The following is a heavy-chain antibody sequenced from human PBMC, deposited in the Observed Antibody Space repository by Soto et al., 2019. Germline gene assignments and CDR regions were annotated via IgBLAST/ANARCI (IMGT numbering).Heavy chain of an antibody. CDR3: ATDPYCGSAPGCSALDA. V-gene: IGHV1-18*04. Sequence: QVHPVQSGGEVKKPGASVKVSCKASGYRFTSSGFSWVRQAPGQGLEWMGWISAYNGNTLYAQKFKGRVTMTTDTSTSTAYMELGSLRSDDTAVYYCATDPYCGSAPGCSALDAWGQGTTVTVSS. CDR1: GYRFTSSG. CDR2: ISAYNGNT. J-gene: IGHJ6*02. D-gene: IGHD2-21*01.